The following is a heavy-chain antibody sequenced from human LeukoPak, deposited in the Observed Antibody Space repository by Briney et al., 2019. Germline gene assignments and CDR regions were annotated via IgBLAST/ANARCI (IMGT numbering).Heavy chain of an antibody. J-gene: IGHJ3*02. V-gene: IGHV3-30*04. CDR2: ISYDGSNK. Sequence: PGGSLRLSCAASGFTFSGSAMHWVRQAPGKGLEWVAVISYDGSNKYYADSVKGRFTISRDNAKNSLYLQMNSLRAEDMALYYCAKDLSSGWFDAFDIWGQGTMVTVSS. CDR3: AKDLSSGWFDAFDI. D-gene: IGHD6-19*01. CDR1: GFTFSGSA.